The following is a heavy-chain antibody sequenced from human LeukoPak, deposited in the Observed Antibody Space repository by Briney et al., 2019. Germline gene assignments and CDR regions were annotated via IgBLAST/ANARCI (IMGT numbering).Heavy chain of an antibody. CDR1: GDSVSSNSAA. Sequence: SQTLSLTCAISGDSVSSNSAAWNWIRQSPSRGLEWLGRTYYRSKWYNDYAVSVKSRITINPDTSKNQFSLQLNSVTPEDTAVYYCARDVAGSSGWDKSWFDPWGQGTLVTVSS. CDR2: TYYRSKWYN. CDR3: ARDVAGSSGWDKSWFDP. D-gene: IGHD6-19*01. V-gene: IGHV6-1*01. J-gene: IGHJ5*02.